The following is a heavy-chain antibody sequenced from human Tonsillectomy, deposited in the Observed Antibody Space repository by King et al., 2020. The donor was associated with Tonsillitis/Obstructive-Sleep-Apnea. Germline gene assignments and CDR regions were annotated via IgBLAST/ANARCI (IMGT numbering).Heavy chain of an antibody. CDR1: GYTFTGYY. CDR3: ARVPPGKGVAGFDS. Sequence: QLVQSGAEVKKPGASVKVSCKASGYTFTGYYIHWVRQAPGQGLEWMGWINPNSGGTKFAQKFQGRVTMTRDTSISTAYMDLSRLRSDDTAVYYCARVPPGKGVAGFDSWGQGTLVTVS. D-gene: IGHD6-19*01. V-gene: IGHV1-2*02. CDR2: INPNSGGT. J-gene: IGHJ4*02.